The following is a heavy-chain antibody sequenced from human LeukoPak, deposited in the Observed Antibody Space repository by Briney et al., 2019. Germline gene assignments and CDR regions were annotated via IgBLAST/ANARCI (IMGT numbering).Heavy chain of an antibody. CDR1: GGSISSSSYY. D-gene: IGHD3-3*01. CDR3: ARDHQGTYFGFWSGSKANNYYYMDV. J-gene: IGHJ6*03. CDR2: IHYSGST. Sequence: PSETLSLTCTVSGGSISSSSYYWGWIRQPPGKGLEWIGTIHYSGSTYYNTSLKSRVTISVDTSKNQFSLKLRSVTAADTAVYYCARDHQGTYFGFWSGSKANNYYYMDVWGKGTTVTVSS. V-gene: IGHV4-39*07.